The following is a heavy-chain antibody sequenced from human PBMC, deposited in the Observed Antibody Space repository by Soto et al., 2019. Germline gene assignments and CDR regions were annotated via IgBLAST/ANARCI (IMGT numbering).Heavy chain of an antibody. CDR1: GYSFTSYW. CDR2: IDPSDSYT. Sequence: GESLKISCKGSGYSFTSYWISWVRQMPGKGLEWMGRIDPSDSYTNYSPSFQGHVTISADKSISTAYLQWSSLKASDTAMYYCARSEVPAATPHYYYGMDVWGQGTTVTV. CDR3: ARSEVPAATPHYYYGMDV. V-gene: IGHV5-10-1*01. J-gene: IGHJ6*02. D-gene: IGHD2-2*01.